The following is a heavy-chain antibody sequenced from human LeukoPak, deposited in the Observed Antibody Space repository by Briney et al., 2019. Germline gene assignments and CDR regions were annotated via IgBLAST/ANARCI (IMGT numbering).Heavy chain of an antibody. CDR2: TYYSGNV. J-gene: IGHJ4*02. CDR3: ARHGLRAGGSWIFDY. CDR1: GGPLSSYY. V-gene: IGHV4-59*08. Sequence: SETLSLTCTVSGGPLSSYYWSWIRQSPGKGLEWVGYTYYSGNVNYNPSVKSRVTISVDTSKNQFSLKLSSATAADTAVYYCARHGLRAGGSWIFDYWGQGILVTVSS. D-gene: IGHD3-10*01.